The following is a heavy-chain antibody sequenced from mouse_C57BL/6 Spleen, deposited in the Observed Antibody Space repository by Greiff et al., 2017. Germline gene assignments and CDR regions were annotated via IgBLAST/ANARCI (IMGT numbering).Heavy chain of an antibody. V-gene: IGHV2-6*03. CDR2: IWRDGST. Sequence: VQLVESGPGLVAPSPSLSITCTVSGFSLTSYGVHWVRQPPGKGLEWLVVIWRDGSTTYYSALKSRLSISKDNSKGKVFLKMNSLQTDDTAMYYCARAFYGNYAMDYWGQGTSVTVSA. D-gene: IGHD2-10*01. CDR3: ARAFYGNYAMDY. CDR1: GFSLTSYG. J-gene: IGHJ4*01.